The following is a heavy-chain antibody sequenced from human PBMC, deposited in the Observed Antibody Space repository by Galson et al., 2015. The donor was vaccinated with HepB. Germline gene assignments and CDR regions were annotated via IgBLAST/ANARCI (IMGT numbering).Heavy chain of an antibody. J-gene: IGHJ4*02. D-gene: IGHD6-6*01. V-gene: IGHV3-74*01. CDR1: GFTFSSYW. Sequence: SLRLSCAASGFTFSSYWMHWVRQAPGKGLVWVSRINSDGSSTSYADSVKGRFTISRDNAKNTLYLQMNSLRAEDTAVYYCAKEGGVAYSSSTYYFDYWGQGTLVTVSS. CDR3: AKEGGVAYSSSTYYFDY. CDR2: INSDGSST.